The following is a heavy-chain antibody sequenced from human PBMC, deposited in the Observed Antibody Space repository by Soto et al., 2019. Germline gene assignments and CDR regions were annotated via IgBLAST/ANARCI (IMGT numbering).Heavy chain of an antibody. CDR3: AESAVVNAINTARAFDI. CDR2: IIPIFGTA. V-gene: IGHV1-69*13. Sequence: SVKVSCKASGGTFSSYAISWVRQAPGQGLEWMGGIIPIFGTANYAQKFQGRVTITADESTSTAYMELSSLRSEDTAVYYCAESAVVNAINTARAFDIWGQGTRVTVSS. D-gene: IGHD2-8*02. J-gene: IGHJ3*02. CDR1: GGTFSSYA.